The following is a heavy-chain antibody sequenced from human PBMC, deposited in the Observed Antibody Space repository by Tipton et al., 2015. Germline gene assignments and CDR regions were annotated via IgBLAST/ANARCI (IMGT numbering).Heavy chain of an antibody. CDR1: AYSISSDYY. CDR3: ARDLEHGMEV. J-gene: IGHJ6*02. Sequence: TLSLTCAVSAYSISSDYYWGWIRQPPGKGLEWIGSISHSGNTSYNPSLKSRVTMSRDTSKNHFSLKLTSVTAADTAVYYCARDLEHGMEVWGQGTTVSVSS. CDR2: ISHSGNT. V-gene: IGHV4-38-2*02. D-gene: IGHD5-24*01.